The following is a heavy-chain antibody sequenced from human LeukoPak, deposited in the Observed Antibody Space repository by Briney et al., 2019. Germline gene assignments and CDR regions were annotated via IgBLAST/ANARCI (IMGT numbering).Heavy chain of an antibody. J-gene: IGHJ4*02. CDR3: AKDPGVVVVAATLDY. D-gene: IGHD2-15*01. CDR1: GFTFSSYG. CDR2: IRYDGSNK. Sequence: GGSLRLSCAASGFTFSSYGMHWVRQAPGKGLEWVVFIRYDGSNKYYADSVKGRFTISRDNSKNTLYLQMNSLRAEDTAVYYCAKDPGVVVVAATLDYWGQGTLVTVSS. V-gene: IGHV3-30*02.